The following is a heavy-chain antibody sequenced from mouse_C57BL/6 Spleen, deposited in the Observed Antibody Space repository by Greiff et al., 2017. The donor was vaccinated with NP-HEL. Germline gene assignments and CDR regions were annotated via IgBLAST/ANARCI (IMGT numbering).Heavy chain of an antibody. CDR1: GYAFSSSW. D-gene: IGHD1-1*01. J-gene: IGHJ4*01. V-gene: IGHV1-82*01. Sequence: QVQLKQSGPELVKPGASVKISCKASGYAFSSSWMNWVKQRPGKGLEWIGRIYPGDGDTNYNGKFKGKATLTADKSSSTAYMQLSSLTSEESAVYFGAKGYGSSYGEYAMDYWGQGTSVTVSS. CDR2: IYPGDGDT. CDR3: AKGYGSSYGEYAMDY.